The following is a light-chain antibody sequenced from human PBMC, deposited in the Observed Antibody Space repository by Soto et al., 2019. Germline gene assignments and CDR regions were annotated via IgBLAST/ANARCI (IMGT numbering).Light chain of an antibody. CDR1: SSDVGAYNY. CDR2: EVT. V-gene: IGLV2-8*01. J-gene: IGLJ3*02. Sequence: QSALTQPPSASGSPGQSVTISCTGSSSDVGAYNYVSWYQQHPGKAPKLMIYEVTKRPSGVPDRFSGSKSGNTASLTVSGLQAADEADYYCSSYAGSNNLPFGGGTKLTVL. CDR3: SSYAGSNNLP.